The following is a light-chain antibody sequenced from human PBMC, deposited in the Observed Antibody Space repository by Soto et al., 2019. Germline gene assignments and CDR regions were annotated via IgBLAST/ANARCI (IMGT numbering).Light chain of an antibody. CDR2: DAS. V-gene: IGKV1-5*01. CDR3: QKYNSAPLT. J-gene: IGKJ4*01. Sequence: DIQMTQSPSTLSASVGDRVTITCRASQSISYWLAWYQQKPGKAPKLLIYDASTLESGVPSRFSGSGSGTEFTLTISSLQPEDVATYYCQKYNSAPLTFGGGTKVDI. CDR1: QSISYW.